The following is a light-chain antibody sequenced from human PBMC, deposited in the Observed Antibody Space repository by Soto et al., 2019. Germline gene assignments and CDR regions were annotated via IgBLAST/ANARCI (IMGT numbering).Light chain of an antibody. CDR1: SSDVGGYNY. J-gene: IGLJ2*01. Sequence: QSVLTQPASVSGSPGQSITISCTGTSSDVGGYNYVSWYQHHPGKAPKLMIYDVTNRPSGVSNRFSASKSGNTASLTISGLQAEDEADYYCSSYTSSSTQVVFGGGTKLTVL. CDR3: SSYTSSSTQVV. CDR2: DVT. V-gene: IGLV2-14*03.